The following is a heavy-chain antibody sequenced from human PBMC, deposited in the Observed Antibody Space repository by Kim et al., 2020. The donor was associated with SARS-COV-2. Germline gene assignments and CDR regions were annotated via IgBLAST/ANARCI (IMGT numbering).Heavy chain of an antibody. V-gene: IGHV3-21*01. J-gene: IGHJ6*02. Sequence: GGSLRLSCAASGFTFSSYSMNWVRQAPGKGLEWVSSIRSSSSYIYYADSVKGRFTISRDNAKNSLYLQMNSLRAEDTAVYYCASIYGGCSGGSCYSGYGMDVWGQGTTVTVSS. D-gene: IGHD2-15*01. CDR1: GFTFSSYS. CDR3: ASIYGGCSGGSCYSGYGMDV. CDR2: IRSSSSYI.